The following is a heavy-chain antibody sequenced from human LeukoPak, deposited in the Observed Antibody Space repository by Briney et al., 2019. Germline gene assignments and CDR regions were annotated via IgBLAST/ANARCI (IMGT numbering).Heavy chain of an antibody. Sequence: ASVEVSCKASGYTFTNYAVNWVRQAPGQRLEWMGWINAGNGNTKYSQEFQGRVTIIRDTSASTVYMELRSLTSEDMAVYYCARGIWSSHSVGYYFDFWGQGTLVTVSS. D-gene: IGHD5/OR15-5a*01. CDR3: ARGIWSSHSVGYYFDF. V-gene: IGHV1-3*03. CDR2: INAGNGNT. CDR1: GYTFTNYA. J-gene: IGHJ4*02.